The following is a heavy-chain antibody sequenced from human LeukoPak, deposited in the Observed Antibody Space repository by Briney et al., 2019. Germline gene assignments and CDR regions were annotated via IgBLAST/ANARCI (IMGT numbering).Heavy chain of an antibody. Sequence: SETLSLTCTVSGGSISSYYWSWIRQAAGKGLEWIGRIYSSGSTNYNPSLKSRVTMSVDTSKNQFSLKLNSVTAADTAVYYCARGSSGWYSIDYWGQGTLVTVSS. J-gene: IGHJ4*02. CDR2: IYSSGST. CDR3: ARGSSGWYSIDY. CDR1: GGSISSYY. D-gene: IGHD6-19*01. V-gene: IGHV4-4*07.